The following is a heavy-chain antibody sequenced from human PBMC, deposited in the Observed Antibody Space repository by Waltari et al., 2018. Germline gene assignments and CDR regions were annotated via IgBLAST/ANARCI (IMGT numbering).Heavy chain of an antibody. CDR1: GYSISSGYY. CDR2: IYHSGST. J-gene: IGHJ4*02. Sequence: QVQLQESGPGLVKPSETLSLTCTVSGYSISSGYYWGWIRQPPGKGLEWIGSIYHSGSTYYIPSLKSRDNISVDTSKNQLSLKLSSVTAADTAVYYCARVPQTVTIDYGDQGTLVTVSS. D-gene: IGHD4-17*01. V-gene: IGHV4-38-2*02. CDR3: ARVPQTVTIDY.